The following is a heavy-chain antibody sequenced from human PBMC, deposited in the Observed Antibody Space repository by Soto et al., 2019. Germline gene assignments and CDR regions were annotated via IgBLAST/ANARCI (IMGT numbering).Heavy chain of an antibody. Sequence: GASVKVSCKASGYTFTSYYMHWVRQAPGQGLEWMGIINPSGGSTSYAQKFQGSVTMTRDTSTSTVYMELSSLRSEDTAVYYCAGGVIVPRFDYWGQGTLVTVSS. D-gene: IGHD3-16*02. CDR3: AGGVIVPRFDY. V-gene: IGHV1-46*01. CDR2: INPSGGST. J-gene: IGHJ4*02. CDR1: GYTFTSYY.